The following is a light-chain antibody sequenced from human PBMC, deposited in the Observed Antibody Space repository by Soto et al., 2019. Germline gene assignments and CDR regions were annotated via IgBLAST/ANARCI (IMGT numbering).Light chain of an antibody. CDR3: QQYKDWPTT. J-gene: IGKJ1*01. CDR2: YAS. CDR1: QSVSTN. V-gene: IGKV3-15*01. Sequence: FMSPSPSTLSASPVEIAALSRRASQSVSTNLAWYQQKPGQPPRLLIYYASTRATGVPARFSGSGSGTDFTLTITSLQSEDFGVYYCQQYKDWPTTFGQGTKVDIK.